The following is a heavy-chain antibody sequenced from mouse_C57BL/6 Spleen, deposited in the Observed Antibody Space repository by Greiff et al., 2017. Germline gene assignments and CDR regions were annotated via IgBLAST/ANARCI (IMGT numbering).Heavy chain of an antibody. J-gene: IGHJ2*01. Sequence: EVMLVESGGGLVKPGGSLKLSCAASGFTFSDYGMHWVRQAPEKGLEWVAYISSGSSTIYYADTVKGRFTISRDNAKNTLFLQMTSLRSEDTAMYYCARRDGGFDYWGQGTTLTVSS. CDR3: ARRDGGFDY. CDR2: ISSGSSTI. V-gene: IGHV5-17*01. D-gene: IGHD3-3*01. CDR1: GFTFSDYG.